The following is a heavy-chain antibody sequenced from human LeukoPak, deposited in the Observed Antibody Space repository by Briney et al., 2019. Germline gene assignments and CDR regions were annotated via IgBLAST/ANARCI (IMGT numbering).Heavy chain of an antibody. CDR2: VSPPGGGT. D-gene: IGHD3-10*01. Sequence: GGSLRLSCAASGFTFSSYGMSGVRQAPGKGLEWLSGVSPPGGGTYYADSVKGRFTISRDNSKNTLYLEVISLTAEDTAVYYCAKDDAWLRFGEWSQGTLVTVSS. CDR1: GFTFSSYG. CDR3: AKDDAWLRFGE. J-gene: IGHJ4*02. V-gene: IGHV3-23*01.